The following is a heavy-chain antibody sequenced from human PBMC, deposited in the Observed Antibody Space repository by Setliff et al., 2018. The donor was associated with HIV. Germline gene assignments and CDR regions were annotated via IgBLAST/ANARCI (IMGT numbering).Heavy chain of an antibody. D-gene: IGHD1-7*01. V-gene: IGHV3-23*01. CDR2: ICAAGGCT. J-gene: IGHJ4*02. Sequence: SLRLSCAASGFTFSSYWMTWVRQAPGKGLEWVATICAAGGCTLYPDSVKGRFTISRDNSKDTLYLQMNSLRAEDTALYYCAKVRWTANYYFDCWGQGTLVTVS. CDR3: AKVRWTANYYFDC. CDR1: GFTFSSYW.